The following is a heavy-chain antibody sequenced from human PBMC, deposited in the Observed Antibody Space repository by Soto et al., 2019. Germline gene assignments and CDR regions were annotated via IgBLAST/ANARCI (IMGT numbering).Heavy chain of an antibody. CDR1: GFTFSDYY. CDR2: ISSGGGLI. Sequence: GGSLRLSCAASGFTFSDYYMTWIRQAPGKGLEWLSYISSGGGLIYYADSVKGRFTISRDNAKNSLYLQMNSLRADDTAVYYCARDRYDFWSGSEHYGMDVWGQGTTVTVSS. D-gene: IGHD3-3*01. CDR3: ARDRYDFWSGSEHYGMDV. V-gene: IGHV3-11*01. J-gene: IGHJ6*02.